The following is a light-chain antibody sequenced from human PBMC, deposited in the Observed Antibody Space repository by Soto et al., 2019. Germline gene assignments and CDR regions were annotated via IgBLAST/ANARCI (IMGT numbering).Light chain of an antibody. Sequence: DIQMTQSPSSLSASVGDRVTITCRASQNIRNYLNWYQQRPGKTPNLLVYAASNLRSGVPSRFSGSGSGTDFTRTISSLQPEDFATSYCQQLHCTSSYTFGQGTRVDIK. CDR3: QQLHCTSSYT. V-gene: IGKV1-39*01. CDR1: QNIRNY. CDR2: AAS. J-gene: IGKJ2*01.